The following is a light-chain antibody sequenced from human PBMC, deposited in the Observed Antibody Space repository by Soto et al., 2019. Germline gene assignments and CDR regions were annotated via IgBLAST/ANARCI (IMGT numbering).Light chain of an antibody. V-gene: IGLV2-14*03. CDR3: SSYTTSNTRQIV. J-gene: IGLJ1*01. CDR2: DVS. CDR1: SSDVGGYNY. Sequence: SVLTQPASVSGSPGQSITISCTGTSSDVGGYNYVSWYPHHPGKAPKLMIYDVSNRPSGVSIRFSGSKSDNTASLTISGLQPEDEADYHCSSYTTSNTRQIVFGTGTKVTV.